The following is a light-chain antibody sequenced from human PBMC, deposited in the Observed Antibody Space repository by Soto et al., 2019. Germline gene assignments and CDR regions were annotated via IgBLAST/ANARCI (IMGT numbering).Light chain of an antibody. Sequence: QLVLTQSPSASASLGASVKLTCTLSSGLSSYAIAWHQQQPEKGPRYLMKLNSDGSHSKGDGIPDRFSGSSSGAERYLTISSLQSEDEADYYCHTWGTGIVVFGGGTKLTVL. CDR3: HTWGTGIVV. V-gene: IGLV4-69*01. CDR2: LNSDGSH. J-gene: IGLJ2*01. CDR1: SGLSSYA.